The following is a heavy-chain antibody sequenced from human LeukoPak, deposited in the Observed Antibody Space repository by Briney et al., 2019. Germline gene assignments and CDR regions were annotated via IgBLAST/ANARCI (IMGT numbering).Heavy chain of an antibody. CDR2: IIPIFGTA. V-gene: IGHV1-69*13. CDR3: ARGYSYGYFAY. D-gene: IGHD5-18*01. CDR1: GGTFSSYA. Sequence: ASVKVSCKASGGTFSSYAISWVRQAPGQGLEWMGEIIPIFGTADYAQKFQGRVTITADESTSTAYMELSSLRSEDTAVYYCARGYSYGYFAYWGQGTLVTVSS. J-gene: IGHJ4*02.